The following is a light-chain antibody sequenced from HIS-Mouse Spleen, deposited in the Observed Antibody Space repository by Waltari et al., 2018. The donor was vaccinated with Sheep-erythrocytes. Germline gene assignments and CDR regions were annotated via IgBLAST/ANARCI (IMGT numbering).Light chain of an antibody. J-gene: IGLJ3*02. V-gene: IGLV1-51*01. CDR3: GTWDSSLSAGRV. CDR1: SSNIGNNY. Sequence: QSVLTQPPSVSAAPGQKVTISCSGSSSNIGNNYVSWYQQLPGTAPKHPIYDNKKRPSGIPDRFSGSKSGPSATLGITGLQTGDEADYYCGTWDSSLSAGRVFGGGTKLTVL. CDR2: DNK.